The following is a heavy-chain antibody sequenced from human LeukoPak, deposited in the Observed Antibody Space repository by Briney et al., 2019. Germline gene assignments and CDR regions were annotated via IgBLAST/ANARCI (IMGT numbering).Heavy chain of an antibody. D-gene: IGHD3-9*01. J-gene: IGHJ5*02. CDR1: GGSISSYY. CDR2: IYYSGST. CDR3: ARSDYDIFTGSPNWFDP. V-gene: IGHV4-59*12. Sequence: SETLSLTCTVSGGSISSYYWSWIRQPPGQGLEWIGYIYYSGSTNYNPSLKSRVTISVDTSKNQFSLKLSSVTAADTAVYYCARSDYDIFTGSPNWFDPWGQGTLVTVSS.